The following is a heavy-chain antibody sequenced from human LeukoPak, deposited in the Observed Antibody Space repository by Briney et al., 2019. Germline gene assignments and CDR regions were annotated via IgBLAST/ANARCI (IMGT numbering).Heavy chain of an antibody. Sequence: PGGSLRLSCAASGFTFSSYAMSWVRQAPGKGLEWVSGISGSGGSTYHADSVKGRFTISRDNSKDTLYLQMNSLRAEDTAVYYCAKFQGDGYTLDYWGQGTLVTVSS. V-gene: IGHV3-23*01. CDR3: AKFQGDGYTLDY. CDR2: ISGSGGST. D-gene: IGHD5-24*01. J-gene: IGHJ4*02. CDR1: GFTFSSYA.